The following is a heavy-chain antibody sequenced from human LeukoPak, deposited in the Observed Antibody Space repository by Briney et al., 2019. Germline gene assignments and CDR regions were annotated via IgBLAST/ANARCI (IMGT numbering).Heavy chain of an antibody. CDR1: GFTFSSYA. CDR2: ITTSGGST. J-gene: IGHJ4*02. V-gene: IGHV3-23*01. CDR3: AKARCSGGGCSGFDY. D-gene: IGHD2-15*01. Sequence: GGSLRLSCAASGFTFSSYAMSWVRQAPGKGLEWVSSITTSGGSTYYAASVEGRFTISRDNSKNTLYLQMNSLRAEDTALYYCAKARCSGGGCSGFDYWGQGTLVTVSS.